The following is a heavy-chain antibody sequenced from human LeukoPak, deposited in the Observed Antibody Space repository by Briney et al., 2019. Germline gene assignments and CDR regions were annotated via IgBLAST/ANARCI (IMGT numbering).Heavy chain of an antibody. J-gene: IGHJ5*02. V-gene: IGHV3-53*01. CDR1: GFTVSNNY. CDR3: ARDLAASATWFDP. Sequence: PGGPLRLSCAASGFTVSNNYMSWVRQAPGKGLEWVSVIYSVGSTYYADSVKGRFTISRDNSKNNLYLQMNSLRAEDTAVYFCARDLAASATWFDPWGQGILVTVSS. CDR2: IYSVGST. D-gene: IGHD6-13*01.